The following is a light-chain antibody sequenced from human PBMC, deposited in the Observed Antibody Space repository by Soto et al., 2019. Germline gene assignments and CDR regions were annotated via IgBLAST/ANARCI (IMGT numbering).Light chain of an antibody. CDR1: QRISTY. V-gene: IGKV1-39*01. CDR2: AAS. CDR3: QQSYSTPYT. J-gene: IGKJ2*01. Sequence: DIQMTQSPSSLSASVGDRVTITCRASQRISTYLNWYQQQPGKAPKLLIYAASNLQSGVPSRFSGSGSGTNFTLTISSLQPEDFATYYCQQSYSTPYTFGQGTKLEIK.